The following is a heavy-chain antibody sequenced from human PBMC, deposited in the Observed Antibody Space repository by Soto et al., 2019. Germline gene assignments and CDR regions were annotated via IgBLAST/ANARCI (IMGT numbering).Heavy chain of an antibody. V-gene: IGHV3-33*01. CDR3: GRDGQQPTADALDV. Sequence: QVQLVESGGGVVQPGTSLRLSCTTSGFTFSNHAMHWVRQAPGKGLEWVAQIWYDGSNKYYADSVKGRFTISRDNSRNMVYVQKNSLRVEDTGVYYWGRDGQQPTADALDVWGQGTSVTVSS. J-gene: IGHJ6*02. CDR1: GFTFSNHA. CDR2: IWYDGSNK. D-gene: IGHD6-13*01.